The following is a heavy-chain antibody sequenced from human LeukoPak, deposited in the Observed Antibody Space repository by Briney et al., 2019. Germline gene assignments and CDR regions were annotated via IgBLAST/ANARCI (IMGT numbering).Heavy chain of an antibody. CDR1: GGSISSSNYY. J-gene: IGHJ4*02. CDR3: ARVIWYYYDTSAYFFDY. V-gene: IGHV4-39*07. CDR2: IYYSGST. D-gene: IGHD3-22*01. Sequence: SETLSLTCTVSGGSISSSNYYWGWIRQPPGKGLEWIGYIYYSGSTYYNPPLKSRVTISVDTSKNQFSLKLSSVTAADTAVYYCARVIWYYYDTSAYFFDYWGQGTLVTVSS.